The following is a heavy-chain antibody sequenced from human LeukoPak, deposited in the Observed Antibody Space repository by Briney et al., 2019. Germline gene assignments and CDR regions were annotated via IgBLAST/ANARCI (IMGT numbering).Heavy chain of an antibody. CDR2: INPNSGGT. J-gene: IGHJ5*02. CDR1: RYTFTGYY. D-gene: IGHD3-3*01. V-gene: IGHV1-2*02. Sequence: ASVKVSCKASRYTFTGYYMHWVRQAPGQGREWMGWINPNSGGTNYAQKFQGRVTMTRDTSISTAYMELSRLRSDDTAVYYCARVLSPSNWFDPWGQGTRVTVSS. CDR3: ARVLSPSNWFDP.